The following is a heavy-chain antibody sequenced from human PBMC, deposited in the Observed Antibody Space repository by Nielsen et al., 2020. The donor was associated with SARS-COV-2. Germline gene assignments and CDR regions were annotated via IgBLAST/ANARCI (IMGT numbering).Heavy chain of an antibody. V-gene: IGHV3-23*01. D-gene: IGHD3-3*01. CDR2: ISGSGGST. CDR3: AKDLSRDSATIFGVVIAPAFDY. CDR1: GFTFSSYS. J-gene: IGHJ4*02. Sequence: GESLKISCAASGFTFSSYSMNWVRQAPGKGLEWVSAISGSGGSTYYADSVKGRFTISRDNSKNTLYLQMNSLRAEDTAVYYCAKDLSRDSATIFGVVIAPAFDYWGQGTLVTVSS.